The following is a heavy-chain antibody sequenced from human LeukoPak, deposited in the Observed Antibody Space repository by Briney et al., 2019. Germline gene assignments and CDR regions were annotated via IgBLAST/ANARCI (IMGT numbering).Heavy chain of an antibody. V-gene: IGHV3-53*01. CDR1: GFTVSSNY. J-gene: IGHJ6*03. Sequence: GGSLRLSCAASGFTVSSNYMNWARQAPGKGLEWVSVIYSGGRTYYADSVKGRFTISRDNSKNTVYLQMNSLRAEDTAVYYCARVPSWKGYMDVWGKGTTVTVSS. CDR2: IYSGGRT. D-gene: IGHD1-1*01. CDR3: ARVPSWKGYMDV.